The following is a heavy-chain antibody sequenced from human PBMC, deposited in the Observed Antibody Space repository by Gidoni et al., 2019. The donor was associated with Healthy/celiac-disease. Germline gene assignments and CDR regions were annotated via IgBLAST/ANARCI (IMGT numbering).Heavy chain of an antibody. CDR1: GFSLSNARMG. Sequence: QVTLKESGPVLVKPTETLTLTCTVSGFSLSNARMGVSWIRQPPGKALEWLAHIFSNDEKSYSTSLKSRLTISKDTSKSQVVLTMTNMDPVDTATYYCARTRGYSYGYCNDPWGQGTLVTVSS. V-gene: IGHV2-26*01. J-gene: IGHJ5*02. CDR2: IFSNDEK. D-gene: IGHD5-18*01. CDR3: ARTRGYSYGYCNDP.